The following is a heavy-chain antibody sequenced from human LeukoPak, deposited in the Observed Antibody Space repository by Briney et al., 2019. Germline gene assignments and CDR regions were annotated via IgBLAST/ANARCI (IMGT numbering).Heavy chain of an antibody. Sequence: GGSLRLSCEASGFTFRSYYMTWVRRAPGKGLEYISVIYSGGGTFYSGSVRGRFTISRDDSKNTLYLQMNSLRADDTAVYYCAKDSKGPAFWGQGTLVTVSS. V-gene: IGHV3-53*01. D-gene: IGHD2-15*01. J-gene: IGHJ4*02. CDR2: IYSGGGT. CDR1: GFTFRSYY. CDR3: AKDSKGPAF.